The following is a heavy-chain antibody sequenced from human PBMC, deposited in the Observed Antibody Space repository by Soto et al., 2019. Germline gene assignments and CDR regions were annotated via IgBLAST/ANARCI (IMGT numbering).Heavy chain of an antibody. CDR2: IYWDDDK. CDR3: AHAVGSWDRYYFAS. J-gene: IGHJ4*02. CDR1: GFSLSAYGVG. V-gene: IGHV2-5*02. D-gene: IGHD2-15*01. Sequence: QITLKESGPTLVKPTQTLTLTCTFSGFSLSAYGVGVGWIRQPPKKALEWLALIYWDDDKRYSPSLKSRLTSTNDTTKNQVVLTMTNMDTVDTATYYCAHAVGSWDRYYFASWGQGTLVTVSS.